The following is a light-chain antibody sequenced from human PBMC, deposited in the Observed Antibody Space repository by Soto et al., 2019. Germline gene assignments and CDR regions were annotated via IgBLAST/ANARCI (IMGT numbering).Light chain of an antibody. J-gene: IGLJ2*01. CDR2: SNN. V-gene: IGLV1-44*01. CDR1: SSNIGSNT. Sequence: QSVLTQPPSASGTPGQRVTISCSGSSSNIGSNTVNWYQQLPGTAPKLHIYSNNQRPSGVPDRFSGSKSGTSASLAISGLQSEDEADYYCAAWDDSLNGYVVFGGGTQLTVL. CDR3: AAWDDSLNGYVV.